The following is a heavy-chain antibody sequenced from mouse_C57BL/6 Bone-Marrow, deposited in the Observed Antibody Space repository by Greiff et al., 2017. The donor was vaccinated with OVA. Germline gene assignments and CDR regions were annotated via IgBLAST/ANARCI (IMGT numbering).Heavy chain of an antibody. Sequence: QVQLQQPGTELVKPGASVKLSCKASGYTFTSYWMHWVKQRPGQGLEWIGNINPSNGGTNYNEKFKSKATLTVDKSSSTAYMQLSSLTSEDSAVYYCARDPGYYDGSLYYYAMDYWGQGTSVTVSS. CDR2: INPSNGGT. D-gene: IGHD1-1*01. V-gene: IGHV1-53*01. J-gene: IGHJ4*01. CDR3: ARDPGYYDGSLYYYAMDY. CDR1: GYTFTSYW.